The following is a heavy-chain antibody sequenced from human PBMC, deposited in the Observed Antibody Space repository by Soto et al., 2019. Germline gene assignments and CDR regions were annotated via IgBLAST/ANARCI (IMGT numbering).Heavy chain of an antibody. Sequence: GASVKVSCKASGYTFTSYGISWVRQAPGQGLEWMGWISAYNGNTNYAQKLQGRVTMTTDTSTSTAYMELRSLRSDDTAVHYCMREDSSGYYFNYYYYGIDVWGQGTSVTVSS. CDR1: GYTFTSYG. J-gene: IGHJ6*02. D-gene: IGHD3-22*01. CDR3: MREDSSGYYFNYYYYGIDV. CDR2: ISAYNGNT. V-gene: IGHV1-18*01.